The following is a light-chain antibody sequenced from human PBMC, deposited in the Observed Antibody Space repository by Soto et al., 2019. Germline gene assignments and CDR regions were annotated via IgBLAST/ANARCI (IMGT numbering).Light chain of an antibody. CDR1: QSVSSN. CDR2: GAS. CDR3: QQYGSSPLT. Sequence: EIVMPQSPATLSGSPGERATLSWRASQSVSSNLAWYQKKPGQAPRILIYGASSRDTGIPARVSGSGSGTDFTLTISRLEPEDFAVDYGQQYGSSPLTFGGGTKVDIK. J-gene: IGKJ4*01. V-gene: IGKV3-20*01.